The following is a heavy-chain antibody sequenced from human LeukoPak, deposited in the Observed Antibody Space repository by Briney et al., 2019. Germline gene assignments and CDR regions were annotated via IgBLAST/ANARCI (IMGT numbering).Heavy chain of an antibody. D-gene: IGHD5-12*01. J-gene: IGHJ5*02. CDR1: GFTFSSSE. CDR2: ISDSGKTR. CDR3: ARDYSGWSLDP. Sequence: PGGSLRLSCAASGFTFSSSEMNWVRQAPGKGLEWVSYISDSGKTRYYADSVKGRFTISRDNAKNSLHLQMNSLRGEDTAVYYCARDYSGWSLDPWGQGTLVTVSS. V-gene: IGHV3-48*03.